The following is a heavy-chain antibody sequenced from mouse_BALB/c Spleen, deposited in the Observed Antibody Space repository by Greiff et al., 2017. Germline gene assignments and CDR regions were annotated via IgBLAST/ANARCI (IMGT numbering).Heavy chain of an antibody. CDR3: ARSGGDYGAWFAY. J-gene: IGHJ3*01. V-gene: IGHV1-7*01. CDR2: INPSTGYT. Sequence: VQLQESGAELAKPGASVKMSCKASGYTFTSYWMHWVKQRPGQGLEWIGYINPSTGYTEYNQKFKDKATLTADKSSSTAYMQLSSLTSEDSAVYYCARSGGDYGAWFAYWGQGTLVTVSA. D-gene: IGHD2-4*01. CDR1: GYTFTSYW.